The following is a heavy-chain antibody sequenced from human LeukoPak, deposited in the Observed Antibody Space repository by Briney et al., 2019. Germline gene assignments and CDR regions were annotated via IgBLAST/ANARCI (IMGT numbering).Heavy chain of an antibody. J-gene: IGHJ3*02. D-gene: IGHD2-15*01. CDR1: GGSISSSSYY. Sequence: SETLSLTCTVSGGSISSSSYYWGWIRQPPGKGLEWIGSIYYSGSTYYNPSLKSRVTISVDTSKNQFSLKLSSVTAADTAVYYCARSSSSDAFDIWGQGTMVTVSS. V-gene: IGHV4-39*07. CDR3: ARSSSSDAFDI. CDR2: IYYSGST.